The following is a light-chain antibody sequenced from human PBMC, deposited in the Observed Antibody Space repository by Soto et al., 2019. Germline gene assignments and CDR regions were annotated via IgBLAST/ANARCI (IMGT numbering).Light chain of an antibody. Sequence: QSVLTQPPSTSGTPGQRVTISCSGSSSNIGSNYVYWYQQLPGTAPKLLIYGNNQRPSGVPDRFSGSKSGTSASLAISGLRSEDEADYFCAAWDDSLRALVFGGGTKLTVL. CDR2: GNN. V-gene: IGLV1-47*01. CDR1: SSNIGSNY. CDR3: AAWDDSLRALV. J-gene: IGLJ2*01.